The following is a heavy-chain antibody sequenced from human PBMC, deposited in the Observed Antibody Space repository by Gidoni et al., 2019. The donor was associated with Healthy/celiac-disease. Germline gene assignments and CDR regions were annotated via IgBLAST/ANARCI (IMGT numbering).Heavy chain of an antibody. V-gene: IGHV4-39*01. CDR2: IYYSGST. Sequence: QLQLQESGPGLVTPSETLSLTCTVSGGSISSSSYYWGWIRQPPGKGLEWIGSIYYSGSTYYNPSLKSRVTISVDTSKNQFSLKLSSVTAADTAVYYCASRRGDGMDVWGQGTTVTVSS. CDR3: ASRRGDGMDV. J-gene: IGHJ6*02. CDR1: GGSISSSSYY.